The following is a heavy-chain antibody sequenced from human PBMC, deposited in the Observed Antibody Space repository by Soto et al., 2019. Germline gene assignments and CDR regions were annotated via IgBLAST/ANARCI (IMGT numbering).Heavy chain of an antibody. CDR3: ARDQLEGNWFDP. V-gene: IGHV4-30-2*01. D-gene: IGHD1-1*01. J-gene: IGHJ5*02. CDR2: IYHSGNT. Sequence: SETLSLTCAVSGGSISSCGYSWNWIRQPPGKGLEWIGYIYHSGNTLYNPSLKSRVTISVDKSKNQFSLKLSSVTAADTAVYYCARDQLEGNWFDPWGQGTLVTVS. CDR1: GGSISSCGYS.